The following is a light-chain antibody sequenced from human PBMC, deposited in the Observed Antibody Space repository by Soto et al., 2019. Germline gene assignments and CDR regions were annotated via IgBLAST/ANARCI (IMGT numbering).Light chain of an antibody. CDR3: QQSYSTPYT. V-gene: IGKV1-39*01. Sequence: DIQMTQSPSSLSASVGDRVTITCRASQSISSNLNWYQQKPGEAPKLLIYVASSLQSGVPSRFSGSESGTDFTLTISSLQPDDFATYYCQQSYSTPYTFGQGTKPEIK. J-gene: IGKJ2*01. CDR2: VAS. CDR1: QSISSN.